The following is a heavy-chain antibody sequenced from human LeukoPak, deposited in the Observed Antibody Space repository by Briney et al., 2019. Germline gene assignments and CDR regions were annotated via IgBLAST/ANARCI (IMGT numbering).Heavy chain of an antibody. D-gene: IGHD6-13*01. V-gene: IGHV1-46*01. J-gene: IGHJ4*02. CDR3: ARITAAGTVGDY. CDR2: INPSGGST. Sequence: ASVKVSCKASGYTFTSYYMHWVRQAPGQGLEWMGKINPSGGSTSYAQKFQGRVTMTRDTSTSTVYMELSSLRSEDTAVYYCARITAAGTVGDYWGQGTLVTVSS. CDR1: GYTFTSYY.